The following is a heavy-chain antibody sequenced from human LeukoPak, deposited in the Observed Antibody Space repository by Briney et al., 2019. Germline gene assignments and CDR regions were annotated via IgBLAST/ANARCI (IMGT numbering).Heavy chain of an antibody. CDR2: ISGSGGST. D-gene: IGHD3-10*01. CDR3: ANGMIRGVSGY. J-gene: IGHJ4*02. V-gene: IGHV3-23*01. CDR1: GFTFSSYA. Sequence: GGSLRLSCAASGFTFSSYAMSWVRQAPGKGLEWVSAISGSGGSTYYADSVKGRFTISRDNSKSTLYLQMNSLRAEDTAVYYCANGMIRGVSGYWGQGTLVTVSS.